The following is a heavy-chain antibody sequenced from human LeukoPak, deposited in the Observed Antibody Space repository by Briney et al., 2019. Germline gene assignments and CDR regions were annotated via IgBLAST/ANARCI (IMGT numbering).Heavy chain of an antibody. CDR1: GGSFSSGRDY. D-gene: IGHD3-22*01. J-gene: IGHJ3*02. CDR2: MFYTGTT. V-gene: IGHV4-39*01. CDR3: ARYPYHSRAYGWVALDI. Sequence: PSEILSLTCTVSGGSFSSGRDYWGWIRQPPGKGLEWIGTMFYTGTTYYNPSLESRVTMSIVTSKDQFSLKLSSVTAADTAVYHCARYPYHSRAYGWVALDIWGQGTMVTVSS.